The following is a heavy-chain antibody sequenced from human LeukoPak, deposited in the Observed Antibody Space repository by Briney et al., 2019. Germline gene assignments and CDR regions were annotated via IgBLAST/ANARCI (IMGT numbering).Heavy chain of an antibody. CDR1: GGSISDTNYF. D-gene: IGHD3-22*01. J-gene: IGHJ4*02. CDR2: INHSGST. V-gene: IGHV4-39*07. CDR3: ALNYYYDSSGRGLDY. Sequence: SETLSLTCLVSGGSISDTNYFWGWTRQPRGKGLEWIGEINHSGSTNYNPSLKSRVTISVDTSKNQFSLKLSSVTAADTAVYYCALNYYYDSSGRGLDYWGQGTLVTVSS.